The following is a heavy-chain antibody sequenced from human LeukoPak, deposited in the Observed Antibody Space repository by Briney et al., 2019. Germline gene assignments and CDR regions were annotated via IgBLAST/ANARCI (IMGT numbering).Heavy chain of an antibody. Sequence: GGSLRLSCAASGFTFSSYAMSWVRQAPGKGLEWVPAISGSGGSTYYADSVKGRFTISRDNSKNTLYLQMNSLRAEDTAVYYWARGYSSSSWSLFDYWGQGTLVTVSS. J-gene: IGHJ4*02. V-gene: IGHV3-23*01. CDR2: ISGSGGST. CDR3: ARGYSSSSWSLFDY. CDR1: GFTFSSYA. D-gene: IGHD6-6*01.